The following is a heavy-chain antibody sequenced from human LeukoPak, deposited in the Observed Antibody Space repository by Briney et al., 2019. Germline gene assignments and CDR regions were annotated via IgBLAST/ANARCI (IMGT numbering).Heavy chain of an antibody. Sequence: GRFTISRDNSKNTVYLQMGSLRAEDMAVYYCARGGDDDNYYYYYYMDVWGKGTTVTVSS. V-gene: IGHV3-64*01. CDR3: ARGGDDDNYYYYYYMDV. D-gene: IGHD5-12*01. J-gene: IGHJ6*03.